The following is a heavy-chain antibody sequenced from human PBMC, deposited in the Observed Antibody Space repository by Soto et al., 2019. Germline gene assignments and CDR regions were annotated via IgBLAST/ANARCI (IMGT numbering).Heavy chain of an antibody. V-gene: IGHV4-31*03. CDR2: IYYSGST. Sequence: PSETLSLTCTVSGGSISSGGYYWSWIRQHPGKGLEWIGYIYYSGSTYYNPSLKSRVTISVDTSKNQFSLKLSSVTAADTAVYYCARGKVVPAAPNWFDPWGQGTLVTVSS. J-gene: IGHJ5*02. D-gene: IGHD2-2*01. CDR1: GGSISSGGYY. CDR3: ARGKVVPAAPNWFDP.